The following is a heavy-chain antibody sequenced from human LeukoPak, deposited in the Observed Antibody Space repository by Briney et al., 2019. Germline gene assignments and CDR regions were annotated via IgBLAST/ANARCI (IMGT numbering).Heavy chain of an antibody. V-gene: IGHV4-39*01. Sequence: SGTLSLTCTVSGDSISSRTYCWGWIRQPPGKGLEWLGSIYYSGTTYYNPSLKSRVTISVDTSKNQFSLKLSSVTAADTAVYYCARRIRYYTGSGSYYSWFDPWGQGTLVTVSS. J-gene: IGHJ5*02. CDR2: IYYSGTT. D-gene: IGHD3-10*01. CDR1: GDSISSRTYC. CDR3: ARRIRYYTGSGSYYSWFDP.